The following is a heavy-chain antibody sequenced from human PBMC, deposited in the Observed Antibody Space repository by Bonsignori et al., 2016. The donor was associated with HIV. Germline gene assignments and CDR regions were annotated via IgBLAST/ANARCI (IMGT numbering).Heavy chain of an antibody. J-gene: IGHJ4*02. Sequence: WIRQPPGKGLEWIGEINHSGSTNYNPSLKSRVTISVDTSKNQFSLKLSSVTAADTAVYYCALVRGAQYFDYWGQGTLVTVSS. V-gene: IGHV4-34*01. D-gene: IGHD3-10*02. CDR2: INHSGST. CDR3: ALVRGAQYFDY.